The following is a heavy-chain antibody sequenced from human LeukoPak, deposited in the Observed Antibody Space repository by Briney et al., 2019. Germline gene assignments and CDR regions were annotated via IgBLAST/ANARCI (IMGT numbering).Heavy chain of an antibody. CDR1: GFTFSSYW. J-gene: IGHJ6*03. CDR2: IKQDGSEK. V-gene: IGHV3-7*01. D-gene: IGHD3-10*01. CDR3: ARTRTLWFQPPNYYMDV. Sequence: GGSLRLSCAASGFTFSSYWMSWVRQAPGKGLEWVANIKQDGSEKYYVDSVKGRFTISRDNAKNSLYLQMNSLRVEDTAVYHCARTRTLWFQPPNYYMDVWGKGTTVTISS.